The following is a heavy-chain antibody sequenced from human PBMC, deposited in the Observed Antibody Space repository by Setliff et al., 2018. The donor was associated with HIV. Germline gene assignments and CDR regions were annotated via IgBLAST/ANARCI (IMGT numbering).Heavy chain of an antibody. D-gene: IGHD4-17*01. Sequence: SETLSLTCTVSGGSISSNNHYWGWIRQPPGKGLEWIGSIYYSGSTYYNPSLKSRVTISVDTSKNQFSLKLSSVTAADTAVYYCARVPTQGDYGSDAFDIWGQGTMVTVSS. CDR2: IYYSGST. CDR1: GGSISSNNHY. CDR3: ARVPTQGDYGSDAFDI. V-gene: IGHV4-39*07. J-gene: IGHJ3*02.